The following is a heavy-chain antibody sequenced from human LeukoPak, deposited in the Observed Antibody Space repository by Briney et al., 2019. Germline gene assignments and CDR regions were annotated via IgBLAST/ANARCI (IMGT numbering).Heavy chain of an antibody. J-gene: IGHJ3*02. CDR1: GSSIRSFY. CDR3: AQHVVGTSDTFDI. CDR2: ISYSRSS. Sequence: AETLSLTCSVSGSSIRSFYLSWIRQPPGKGLEWIGYISYSRSSKHNPSLKSRATMSADTSKSQLSLMLDSVTAADTAVYFCAQHVVGTSDTFDIWGQGTMVTVSS. D-gene: IGHD2-15*01. V-gene: IGHV4-59*01.